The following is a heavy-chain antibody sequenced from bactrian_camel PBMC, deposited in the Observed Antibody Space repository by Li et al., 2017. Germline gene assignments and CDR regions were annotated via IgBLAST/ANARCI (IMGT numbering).Heavy chain of an antibody. CDR2: IRGGARGTS. V-gene: IGHV3-1*01. CDR1: GFTFIDYR. D-gene: IGHD7*01. CDR3: AADSVNLQLARSYDY. J-gene: IGHJ4*01. Sequence: VQLVESGGALVQPGGSLRLSCSASGFTFIDYRMTWFRQAPGKGLEWVASIRGGARGTSFYAESVKGRFTISKDNVMNTLYLQMNSLKPEDTAIYYCAADSVNLQLARSYDYWGQGTQVTVS.